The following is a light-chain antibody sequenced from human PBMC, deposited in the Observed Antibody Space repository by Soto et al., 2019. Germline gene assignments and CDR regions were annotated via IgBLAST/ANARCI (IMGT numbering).Light chain of an antibody. CDR3: SSYTSSSTPYMV. Sequence: QSALTQPASVSGSPGQSITISCTGTSSDVGGYNYVSWHQQHPGKAPKLMIYEVSNWPSGVSNRFSGAKSGNTASLTISGLQAVDEADYYCSSYTSSSTPYMVFGGGTKLTVL. J-gene: IGLJ2*01. CDR1: SSDVGGYNY. V-gene: IGLV2-14*01. CDR2: EVS.